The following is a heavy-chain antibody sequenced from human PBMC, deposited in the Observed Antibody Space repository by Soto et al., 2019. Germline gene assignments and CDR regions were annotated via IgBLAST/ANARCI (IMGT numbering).Heavy chain of an antibody. V-gene: IGHV1-46*01. J-gene: IGHJ6*02. Sequence: QVQLVQSGAEVKKPGASVKVSCKASGYTFTSYYMHWVRQAPGQGLEWMGIINPSGGSTSYAQKFQGSVTMTRDTSTSTVYMELSSLRSEDTAVYYCASSTEYYGMDVWGQGTTVTVSS. CDR1: GYTFTSYY. CDR2: INPSGGST. CDR3: ASSTEYYGMDV.